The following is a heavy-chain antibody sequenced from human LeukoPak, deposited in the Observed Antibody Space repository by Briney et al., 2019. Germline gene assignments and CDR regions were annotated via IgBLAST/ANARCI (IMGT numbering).Heavy chain of an antibody. J-gene: IGHJ4*02. CDR1: AFTFSSYW. V-gene: IGHV3-7*01. D-gene: IGHD4-23*01. CDR3: ARDRGYSSFDY. CDR2: IKEDGSEI. Sequence: GGSLRLSCEASAFTFSSYWVSWVRQAPGKGLEGVANIKEDGSEINYVDSVKGRFTISRDNAKNSLFLQMNSLRVEDTAVYYCARDRGYSSFDYWGQGTLVTVSS.